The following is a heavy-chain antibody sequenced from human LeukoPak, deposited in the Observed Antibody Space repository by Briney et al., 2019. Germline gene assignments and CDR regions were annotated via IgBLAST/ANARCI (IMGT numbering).Heavy chain of an antibody. CDR2: VDPEDGET. J-gene: IGHJ4*02. CDR1: GYTFTDYY. V-gene: IGHV1-69-2*01. CDR3: ATTPLYCSSTSCPGGY. D-gene: IGHD2-2*01. Sequence: ASVKVSCKVSGYTFTDYYMHWVQQAPGKGLEWMGLVDPEDGETIYAEKFQGRVTITADTSTDTAYMELSSLRSEDTAVYYCATTPLYCSSTSCPGGYWGRGTLVTVSS.